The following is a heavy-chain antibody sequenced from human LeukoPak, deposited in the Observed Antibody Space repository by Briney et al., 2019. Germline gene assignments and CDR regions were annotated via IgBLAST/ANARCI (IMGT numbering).Heavy chain of an antibody. CDR2: IKLDGSEK. J-gene: IGHJ4*02. CDR3: ARHQYDTWSRRCNFDS. Sequence: GGSLRLSCVASGFTFGRYWMSWVRQAPGKGLEWVANIKLDGSEKDYVDSVKGRFTVSRDNAKNSLYLQMNSLRVEDTAVFYCARHQYDTWSRRCNFDSWGQGTLVIVSS. D-gene: IGHD3-9*01. CDR1: GFTFGRYW. V-gene: IGHV3-7*03.